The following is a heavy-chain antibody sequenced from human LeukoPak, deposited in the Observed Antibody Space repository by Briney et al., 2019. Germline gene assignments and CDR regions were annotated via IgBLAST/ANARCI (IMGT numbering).Heavy chain of an antibody. CDR1: GYTFTSYY. V-gene: IGHV1-46*01. J-gene: IGHJ4*02. CDR3: ARDRGTAVYYDRSGAIDY. D-gene: IGHD3-22*01. CDR2: INPSGGST. Sequence: ASVKVSCKASGYTFTSYYMHWVRQAPGQGLEWMGIINPSGGSTSYAQKFQGRVTMTRDTSTSTAYMELSSLRSEDTAVYYCARDRGTAVYYDRSGAIDYWGQGTLVTVSS.